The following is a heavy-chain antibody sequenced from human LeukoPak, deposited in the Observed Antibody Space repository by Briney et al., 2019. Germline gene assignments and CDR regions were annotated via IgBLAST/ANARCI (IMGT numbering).Heavy chain of an antibody. CDR3: ARAPIAARIWDY. CDR1: GGSISSGGYS. J-gene: IGHJ4*02. D-gene: IGHD6-6*01. CDR2: IYHSGST. Sequence: NSSETLSLTCAVSGGSISSGGYSWSWIRQPPGKGLEWIGYIYHSGSTYYNPSLKSRVTISVDRSKNQFSLKLSSVTAADTAVYYCARAPIAARIWDYWGQGTLVTVSS. V-gene: IGHV4-30-2*01.